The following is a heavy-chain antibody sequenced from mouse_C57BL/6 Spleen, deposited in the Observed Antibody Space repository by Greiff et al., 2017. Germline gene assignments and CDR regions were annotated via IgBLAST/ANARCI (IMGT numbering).Heavy chain of an antibody. V-gene: IGHV5-6*01. CDR3: ARPTVVADAMDY. CDR1: GFTFSSYG. Sequence: EVQVVESGGDLVKPGGSLKLSCAASGFTFSSYGMSWVRQTPDKRLEWVATISSGGSYTYYPDSVKGRFTISRDNAKNTLYLQMSSLKSEDTAMYYCARPTVVADAMDYWGQGTSVTVSS. CDR2: ISSGGSYT. D-gene: IGHD1-1*01. J-gene: IGHJ4*01.